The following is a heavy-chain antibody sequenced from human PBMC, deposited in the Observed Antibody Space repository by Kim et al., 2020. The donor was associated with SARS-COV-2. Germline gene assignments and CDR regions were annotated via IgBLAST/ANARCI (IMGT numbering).Heavy chain of an antibody. D-gene: IGHD3-10*01. V-gene: IGHV1-18*01. CDR2: ISAYNGNT. Sequence: ASVKVSCKASGYTFTSYGISWVRQAPGQGLEWMGWISAYNGNTNYAQKLQGRVTMTTDTSTSTAYMELRSLRSDDTAVYYCVWFGDEYTSRDAFDIWGQGTMVTVSS. CDR3: VWFGDEYTSRDAFDI. CDR1: GYTFTSYG. J-gene: IGHJ3*02.